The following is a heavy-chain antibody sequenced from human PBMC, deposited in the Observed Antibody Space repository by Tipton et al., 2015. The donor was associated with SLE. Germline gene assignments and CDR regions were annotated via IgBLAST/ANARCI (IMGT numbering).Heavy chain of an antibody. CDR3: AGLAGGIGWYGNYYYYYYMDV. Sequence: VQLVQSGAEVKKPGESLKISCKGSGYSFTNYYIAWVRQMPGKGLEWMGIIYPGDSDTRYSPSFQCQVTISADKSISTAYLQWSSLKASDTAMYYCAGLAGGIGWYGNYYYYYYMDVWGKGTTVTVSS. J-gene: IGHJ6*03. CDR1: GYSFTNYY. V-gene: IGHV5-51*01. D-gene: IGHD6-19*01. CDR2: IYPGDSDT.